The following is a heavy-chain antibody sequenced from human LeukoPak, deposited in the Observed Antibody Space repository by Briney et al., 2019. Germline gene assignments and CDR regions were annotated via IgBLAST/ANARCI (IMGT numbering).Heavy chain of an antibody. CDR2: IYTSGST. Sequence: PSETLSLTCTVSGGSISSYYWSWIRQPAAQGLEWIGRIYTSGSTNYNPSLKSRVTMSVDTSKNQFSLKLSSVTAADTAVYYCARDSLYYYDSSARRYFDYWGQGTLVTVSS. CDR3: ARDSLYYYDSSARRYFDY. V-gene: IGHV4-4*07. D-gene: IGHD3-22*01. CDR1: GGSISSYY. J-gene: IGHJ4*02.